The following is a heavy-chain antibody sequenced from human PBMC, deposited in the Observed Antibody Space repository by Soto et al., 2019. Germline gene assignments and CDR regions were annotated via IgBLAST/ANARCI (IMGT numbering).Heavy chain of an antibody. CDR1: GGTFSSYT. CDR2: IIPILGIA. D-gene: IGHD3-10*01. V-gene: IGHV1-69*08. Sequence: QVQLVQSGAEVEKPGSSVKVSCKASGGTFSSYTISWVRQAPGQGLEWMGRIIPILGIANYAQKFQGRVTITADKSTSTAYMELSSLRSEDTAVYYCARDGRYYGSGSDYYYYYMDVWGKGTTVTVSS. J-gene: IGHJ6*03. CDR3: ARDGRYYGSGSDYYYYYMDV.